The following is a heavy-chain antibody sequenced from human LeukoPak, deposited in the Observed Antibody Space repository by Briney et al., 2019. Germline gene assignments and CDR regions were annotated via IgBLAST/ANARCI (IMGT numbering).Heavy chain of an antibody. CDR1: GFSFSSYS. V-gene: IGHV3-49*04. CDR3: TRGYSIDY. CDR2: IRSKASGGTT. D-gene: IGHD4-11*01. J-gene: IGHJ4*02. Sequence: QTGGSLRLSCAASGFSFSSYSMNWVRQAPGKGLEWVGFIRSKASGGTTEYTASVKGRFTISRDDSKSIAYLQMNSLITEDTAIYYCTRGYSIDYWGQGTQVTVSS.